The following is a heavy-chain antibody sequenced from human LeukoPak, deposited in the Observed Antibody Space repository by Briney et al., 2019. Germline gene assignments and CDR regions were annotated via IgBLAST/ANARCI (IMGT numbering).Heavy chain of an antibody. J-gene: IGHJ5*02. V-gene: IGHV1-46*01. CDR1: GGTFSSYV. Sequence: ASVKVSCKASGGTFSSYVISWVRQAPGQGLEWMGIINPSGGSTSYAQKFQGRVTMTRDTSTSTVYMELSSLRSEDTAVYYCARDRYSPEDFDWLLWFDPWGQGTLVTVSS. CDR2: INPSGGST. CDR3: ARDRYSPEDFDWLLWFDP. D-gene: IGHD3-9*01.